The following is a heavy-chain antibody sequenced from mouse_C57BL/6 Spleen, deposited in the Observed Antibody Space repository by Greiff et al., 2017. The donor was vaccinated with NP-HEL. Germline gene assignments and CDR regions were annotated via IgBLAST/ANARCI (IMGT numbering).Heavy chain of an antibody. J-gene: IGHJ2*01. V-gene: IGHV1-15*01. Sequence: QVQLQQSGAELVRPGASVTLSCKASGYTFTDYEMPWVKQTPVHGLEWIGAIDPETGGTAYTQKFTGKAILTADKSSSTAYMELRSLKSEDSAVYNSTKNDYWGGDYWGQGTTLTVSS. D-gene: IGHD2-4*01. CDR3: TKNDYWGGDY. CDR2: IDPETGGT. CDR1: GYTFTDYE.